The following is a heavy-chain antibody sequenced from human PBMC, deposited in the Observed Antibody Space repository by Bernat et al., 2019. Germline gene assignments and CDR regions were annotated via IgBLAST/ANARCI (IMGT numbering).Heavy chain of an antibody. D-gene: IGHD1-14*01. CDR1: GYTFTSYD. J-gene: IGHJ6*03. Sequence: QVQLVQSGAEVKKPGASVKVSCKASGYTFTSYDINWVRQATGQGLEWMGWMNPNSGNTGYAQKFQGRVTMTRNTSISTAYMELSSLRSEDTAVYYCARGGVYPPPRYYYYYMDVWGKGTTVTVSS. CDR3: ARGGVYPPPRYYYYYMDV. V-gene: IGHV1-8*01. CDR2: MNPNSGNT.